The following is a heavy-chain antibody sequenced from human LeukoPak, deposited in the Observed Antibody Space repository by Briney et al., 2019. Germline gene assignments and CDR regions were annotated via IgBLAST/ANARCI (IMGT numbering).Heavy chain of an antibody. Sequence: GESLRLSCAASGFTLSSFGMHWVREAPGKGLEWVADIWYDGSNKYYAHSVKGRFTISRDNSKNTLYLEMNSLRVEDTAVYYCAKPPYGRDVYNYFDYWGQGTPVTVSS. J-gene: IGHJ4*02. D-gene: IGHD5-24*01. CDR3: AKPPYGRDVYNYFDY. CDR2: IWYDGSNK. CDR1: GFTLSSFG. V-gene: IGHV3-33*06.